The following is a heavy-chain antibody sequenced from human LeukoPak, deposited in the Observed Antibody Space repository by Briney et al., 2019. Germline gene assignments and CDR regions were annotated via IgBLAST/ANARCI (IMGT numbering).Heavy chain of an antibody. D-gene: IGHD3-3*01. CDR3: ASPITIFGVVIIH. CDR1: GYSFTSYW. CDR2: IDPSDSYT. J-gene: IGHJ4*02. Sequence: GESLKISCKGSGYSFTSYWISWVRQMPGKGLEWMGRIDPSDSYTNYSPSFQGHVTISADKSISTAYLQWSNLKASDTAMYYCASPITIFGVVIIHWGQGTLVTVSS. V-gene: IGHV5-10-1*01.